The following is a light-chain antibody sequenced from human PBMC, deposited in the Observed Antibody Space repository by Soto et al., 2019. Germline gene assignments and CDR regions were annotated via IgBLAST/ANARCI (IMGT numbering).Light chain of an antibody. J-gene: IGKJ3*01. CDR3: QQRSNWPPFT. Sequence: EIVLTQSPATLSLSPGERATLSCRASQSIDNYLAWYQLKPGQAPRLLIYDASIRATGIPARFSGSGSGTDFTLTISSLETEDFAVYYCQQRSNWPPFTFGPGTKVDI. V-gene: IGKV3-11*01. CDR1: QSIDNY. CDR2: DAS.